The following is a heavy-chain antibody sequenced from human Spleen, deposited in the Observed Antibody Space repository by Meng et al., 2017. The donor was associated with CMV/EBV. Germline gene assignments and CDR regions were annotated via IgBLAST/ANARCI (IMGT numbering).Heavy chain of an antibody. D-gene: IGHD3-10*01. V-gene: IGHV4-4*02. CDR2: ISHIGST. CDR1: GGSISSSNW. Sequence: SETLSLTCTVSGGSISSSNWWSWVRQPPGKGLEWIGEISHIGSTNYNSSLKSRVIISVDKSRNKFSLKLSSVTAADTAVYYCARGGTYYYGSGSYYNFDYWGQGTLVTVSS. CDR3: ARGGTYYYGSGSYYNFDY. J-gene: IGHJ4*02.